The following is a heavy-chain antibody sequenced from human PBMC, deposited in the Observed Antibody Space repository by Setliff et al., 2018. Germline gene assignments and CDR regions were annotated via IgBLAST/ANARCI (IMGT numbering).Heavy chain of an antibody. V-gene: IGHV4-34*01. Sequence: PSETLSLTCAVYGGSFSGYYWSWIRQPPGKGLEWIGEINHSGSTNYNPSLKSRVTISVDTSKNQFSLKLSSVTAADTAVYYCARDRRIVGARHAFDIWGQGTVVTVSS. CDR3: ARDRRIVGARHAFDI. J-gene: IGHJ3*02. D-gene: IGHD1-26*01. CDR1: GGSFSGYY. CDR2: INHSGST.